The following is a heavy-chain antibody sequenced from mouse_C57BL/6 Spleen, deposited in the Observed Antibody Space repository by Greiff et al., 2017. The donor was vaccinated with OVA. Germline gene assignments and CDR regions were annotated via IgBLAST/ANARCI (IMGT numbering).Heavy chain of an antibody. Sequence: EVQGVESGGGLVKPGGSLKLSCAASGFTFSSYAMSWVRQTPEKRLEWVATISDGGSYTYYPDNVKGRFTISRDNAKNNLYLQMSHLKSEDTAMYYCAREHIYEGYYEGFAYWGQGTLVTVSA. J-gene: IGHJ3*01. CDR1: GFTFSSYA. CDR3: AREHIYEGYYEGFAY. CDR2: ISDGGSYT. V-gene: IGHV5-4*01. D-gene: IGHD2-3*01.